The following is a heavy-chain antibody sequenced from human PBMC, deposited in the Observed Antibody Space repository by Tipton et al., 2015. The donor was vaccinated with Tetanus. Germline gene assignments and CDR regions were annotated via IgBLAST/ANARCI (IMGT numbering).Heavy chain of an antibody. V-gene: IGHV3-20*04. CDR1: GFTFDDYA. CDR3: ARDRGFYTSGWWARYFDS. Sequence: SLRLSCAASGFTFDDYAMSWVRQAPGKGLEWVSGINWNGGTTGYGDSVKGRFTISRDNAKNSLYLQMDSLRAGDTAVYYCARDRGFYTSGWWARYFDSWGQGILVTVSS. D-gene: IGHD6-19*01. J-gene: IGHJ4*02. CDR2: INWNGGTT.